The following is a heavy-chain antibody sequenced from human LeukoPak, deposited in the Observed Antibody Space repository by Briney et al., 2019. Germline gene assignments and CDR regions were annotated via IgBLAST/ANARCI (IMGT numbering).Heavy chain of an antibody. V-gene: IGHV3-23*01. CDR2: ISESGDNT. CDR3: AKDPYGDLYYFDY. J-gene: IGHJ4*02. CDR1: GFTFSRYA. D-gene: IGHD4-17*01. Sequence: GGSLRLSCAASGFTFSRYAMSWVRQAPGKGLEWVSGISESGDNTYYADSVKGRFTISRDNSRNTLYLQMNSLTAEDTAVYYCAKDPYGDLYYFDYWGQGTLVTVSS.